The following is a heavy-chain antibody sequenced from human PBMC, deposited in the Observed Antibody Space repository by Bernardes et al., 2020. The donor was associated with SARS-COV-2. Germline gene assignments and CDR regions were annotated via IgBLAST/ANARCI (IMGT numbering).Heavy chain of an antibody. Sequence: GGCLSRCCAASGFTFSRYSMNWVRPAPGKGLEWLSYISSSSSTIYYADSVKGRFTISRDNAKNSLYLQMNSLRDEDTAVYYCARSSRTFLEWLNWFDPWGQGTLVTVSS. CDR2: ISSSSSTI. J-gene: IGHJ5*02. CDR1: GFTFSRYS. D-gene: IGHD3-3*01. CDR3: ARSSRTFLEWLNWFDP. V-gene: IGHV3-48*02.